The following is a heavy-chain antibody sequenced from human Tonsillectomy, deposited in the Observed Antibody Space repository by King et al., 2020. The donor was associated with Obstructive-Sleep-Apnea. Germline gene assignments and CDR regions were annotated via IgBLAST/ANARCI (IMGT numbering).Heavy chain of an antibody. Sequence: QLQESGPGLVKPSETLSLTCTVSGASITSSTYYWGWIRQPPGKGLEWIGSFYYSGSTYYKPSLKSRVSISADTSRNQFSLKLTFVTAADTAVYYCARVAVPLYGDSISWGQGTLVTVSS. CDR3: ARVAVPLYGDSIS. D-gene: IGHD4-17*01. J-gene: IGHJ5*02. V-gene: IGHV4-39*07. CDR2: FYYSGST. CDR1: GASITSSTYY.